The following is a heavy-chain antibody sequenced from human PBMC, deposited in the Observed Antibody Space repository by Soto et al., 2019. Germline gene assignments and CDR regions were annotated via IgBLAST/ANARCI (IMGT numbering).Heavy chain of an antibody. CDR3: ARKGFLDWFVDF. CDR1: GYTFSSYD. D-gene: IGHD3-9*01. J-gene: IGHJ4*02. V-gene: IGHV1-8*01. Sequence: QVQLVQSGAEVKKPGASVKVSCKASGYTFSSYDFNWVRQAAGQGHEWMGWVNPNSGDTDYAQKFKGRVTMTRDTSISTVYMELSSLRSEDTAVYYCARKGFLDWFVDFWGQGTLVTVSS. CDR2: VNPNSGDT.